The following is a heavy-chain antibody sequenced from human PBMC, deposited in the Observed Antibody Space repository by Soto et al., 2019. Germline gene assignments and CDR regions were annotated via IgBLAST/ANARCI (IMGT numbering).Heavy chain of an antibody. CDR3: VGGQYYFDY. Sequence: QVQLVESGGGVVQPGTSLRLSCAASGFPFTTYGMHWVREAPTKGLDWVAVISYDGSNKDYADSVRGRVTMSRDNSKNTLYLQMHSLRPEDTALYYCVGGQYYFDYRGQGTLVTVSS. J-gene: IGHJ4*02. D-gene: IGHD3-10*01. CDR2: ISYDGSNK. V-gene: IGHV3-30*03. CDR1: GFPFTTYG.